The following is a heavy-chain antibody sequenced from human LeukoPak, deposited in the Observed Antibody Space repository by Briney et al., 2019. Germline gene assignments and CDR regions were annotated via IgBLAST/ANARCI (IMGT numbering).Heavy chain of an antibody. CDR3: ARVRVGSDAFDI. J-gene: IGHJ3*02. CDR1: GFTFSSYS. V-gene: IGHV3-21*01. CDR2: ISSSSSYI. D-gene: IGHD1-26*01. Sequence: PGGSLRLSCAASGFTFSSYSMNWVRQAPGKGLEWVSSISSSSSYIYYADSVKGRFTISRDNAKNSLYLQMNSLRAEDTAVYYCARVRVGSDAFDIWGQGTMVTVSS.